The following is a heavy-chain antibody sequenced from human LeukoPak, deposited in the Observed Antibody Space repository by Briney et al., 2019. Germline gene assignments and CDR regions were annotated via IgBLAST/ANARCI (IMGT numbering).Heavy chain of an antibody. Sequence: PGGSLRLSCAASVFTLSNAWVNWVRQAPGKGLEWVSYISSSSSTIYYADSVKGRFTISRDNAKNSLYLQMNSLRAEDTAVYYCARVRKYSSSSGEFDYWGQGTLVTVSS. J-gene: IGHJ4*02. CDR3: ARVRKYSSSSGEFDY. CDR2: ISSSSSTI. V-gene: IGHV3-48*01. CDR1: VFTLSNAW. D-gene: IGHD6-6*01.